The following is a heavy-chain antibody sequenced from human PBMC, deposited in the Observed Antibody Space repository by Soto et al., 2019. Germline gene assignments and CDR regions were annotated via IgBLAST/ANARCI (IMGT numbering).Heavy chain of an antibody. J-gene: IGHJ6*02. CDR1: GYTFTGYY. CDR3: ARDAAAAGEYYYYYYGMDV. CDR2: INPNSGGT. Sequence: ASVKVSCKASGYTFTGYYMHWVRQAPGQGLEWMGWINPNSGGTNYAQKFQGWVTMTRDTSISTAYMELSRLRSDDTAVYYCARDAAAAGEYYYYYYGMDVWGQGTTVTVSS. V-gene: IGHV1-2*04. D-gene: IGHD6-13*01.